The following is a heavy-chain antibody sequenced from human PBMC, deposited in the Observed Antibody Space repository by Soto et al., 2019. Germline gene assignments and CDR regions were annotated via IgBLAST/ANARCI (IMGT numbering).Heavy chain of an antibody. V-gene: IGHV3-30-3*01. D-gene: IGHD4-17*01. J-gene: IGHJ4*02. CDR1: GFTFSNYA. CDR3: ARRPVTYYFDY. Sequence: ESGGGVVQPGRSLRLSCAASGFTFSNYAMHWVRQAPGKGLEWVAVISYDGSNKYYADSVKGRFTISRDNSKNTLYLQMNSLRAEDTAAYYCARRPVTYYFDYWGQGTLVTVSS. CDR2: ISYDGSNK.